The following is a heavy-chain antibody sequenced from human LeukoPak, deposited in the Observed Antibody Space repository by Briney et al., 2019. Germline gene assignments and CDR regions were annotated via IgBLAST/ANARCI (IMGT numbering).Heavy chain of an antibody. CDR1: GFTFSSYA. Sequence: GGSLRLSCAASGFTFSSYAMSWVRQAPGKGLEWGSAISGSGGSTYYADSVKGRFTLSRDNSKNTLYLQMNSLRAEDTAVYYCGKDRFNSYGYDYWGQGTLVTVSS. CDR2: ISGSGGST. D-gene: IGHD5-18*01. CDR3: GKDRFNSYGYDY. J-gene: IGHJ4*02. V-gene: IGHV3-23*01.